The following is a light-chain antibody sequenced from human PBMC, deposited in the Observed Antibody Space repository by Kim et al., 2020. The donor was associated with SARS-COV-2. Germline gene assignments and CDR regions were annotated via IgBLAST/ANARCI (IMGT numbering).Light chain of an antibody. CDR2: AAS. CDR3: QQRYITPFT. J-gene: IGKJ3*01. CDR1: RSMSSH. Sequence: VADRVTTKCRTTRSMSSHLNVYPQKRGRAPKLLISAASTLQGGVPSSISGSGSETDFTLTISSLQPEDFATYFCQQRYITPFTFGPGTKVDIK. V-gene: IGKV1-39*01.